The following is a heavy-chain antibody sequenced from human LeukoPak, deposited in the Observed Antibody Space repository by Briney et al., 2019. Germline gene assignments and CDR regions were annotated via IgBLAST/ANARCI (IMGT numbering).Heavy chain of an antibody. Sequence: SETLSLTCTVSGGSISSYYWSWIRQPPGKGLEWIGYIYYSGSTNYNPSLKSRVTISVDTSKNQFSLKLSSVTAADTAVYYCAREGGYNYGLVSWGQGTLVTVSS. CDR3: AREGGYNYGLVS. CDR2: IYYSGST. CDR1: GGSISSYY. D-gene: IGHD5-24*01. V-gene: IGHV4-59*01. J-gene: IGHJ4*02.